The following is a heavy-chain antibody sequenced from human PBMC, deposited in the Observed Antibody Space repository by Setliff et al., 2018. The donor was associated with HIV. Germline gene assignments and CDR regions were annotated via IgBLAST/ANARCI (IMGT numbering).Heavy chain of an antibody. J-gene: IGHJ4*02. V-gene: IGHV4-31*03. CDR1: GVSVGSGDYY. CDR3: ATRPRIAARPFDY. Sequence: KASETLSLTCSVSGVSVGSGDYYWHRIRQHPEKALEWIGYIFHSGDTYYNPSLKSRISMSVDTSKNQFSLELTSLTAADTAVYYCATRPRIAARPFDYWGQGMLVTVSS. CDR2: IFHSGDT. D-gene: IGHD6-6*01.